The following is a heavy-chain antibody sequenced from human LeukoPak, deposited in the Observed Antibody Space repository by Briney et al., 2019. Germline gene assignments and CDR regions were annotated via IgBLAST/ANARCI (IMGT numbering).Heavy chain of an antibody. D-gene: IGHD7-27*01. Sequence: GGSLRLSCAASGFRFEHYAMHWVRQVPGKGLAWVAGISWTGRIIGYADSVKGRFIISRDNASTSLHLQMNSLRAEDMAFYFCVKDFGKTGDEDYFDGWGQGTLVTVSS. J-gene: IGHJ4*02. CDR1: GFRFEHYA. V-gene: IGHV3-9*03. CDR2: ISWTGRII. CDR3: VKDFGKTGDEDYFDG.